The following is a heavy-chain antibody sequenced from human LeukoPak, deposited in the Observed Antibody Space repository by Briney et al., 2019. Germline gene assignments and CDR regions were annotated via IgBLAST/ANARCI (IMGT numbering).Heavy chain of an antibody. CDR1: GGSFSGYY. Sequence: SETLSLTCAVYGGSFSGYYWSWIRQPPGKGLEWIGEINHSGSTNYNPSLKSRVTISVDTSKNQFSLKLSSVTAADTAVYYCARGRGYTYYYGSGSYYNSWGQGTLVTVSS. V-gene: IGHV4-34*01. D-gene: IGHD3-10*01. CDR3: ARGRGYTYYYGSGSYYNS. J-gene: IGHJ4*02. CDR2: INHSGST.